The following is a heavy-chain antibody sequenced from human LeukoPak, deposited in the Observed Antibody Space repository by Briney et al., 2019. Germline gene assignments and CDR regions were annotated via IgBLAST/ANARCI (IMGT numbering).Heavy chain of an antibody. J-gene: IGHJ4*02. V-gene: IGHV3-23*01. CDR2: ISGTGGST. Sequence: PGGSLRLSCAASGFTFSSYAMSWVRQAPGKGLEWVSAISGTGGSTYYADSVKGRFTISGDNAKNSLYLQMNSLRAEDTAVYYCARTNDFWSGYPIDYWGQGTLVTVS. D-gene: IGHD3-3*01. CDR3: ARTNDFWSGYPIDY. CDR1: GFTFSSYA.